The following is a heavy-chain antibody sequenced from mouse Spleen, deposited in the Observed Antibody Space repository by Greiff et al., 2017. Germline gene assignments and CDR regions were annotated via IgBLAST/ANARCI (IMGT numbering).Heavy chain of an antibody. J-gene: IGHJ1*01. V-gene: IGHV5-9*04. Sequence: EVHLVESGGGLVKPGGSLKLSCAASGFTFSSYTMSWVRQTPAKRLEWVATISSGGGNTYYPDSVKGRFTISRDNARNTLYLQMSSLRSEDTAMYYCARHWDWYFDVWGAGTTVTVSS. CDR2: ISSGGGNT. CDR1: GFTFSSYT. CDR3: ARHWDWYFDV.